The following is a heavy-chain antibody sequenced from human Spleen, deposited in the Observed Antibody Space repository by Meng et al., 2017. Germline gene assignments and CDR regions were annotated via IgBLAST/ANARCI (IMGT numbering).Heavy chain of an antibody. CDR2: INQDGSDE. CDR3: VKDDNHCFDP. D-gene: IGHD2-15*01. J-gene: IGHJ5*02. CDR1: GFTFSRFW. V-gene: IGHV3-7*01. Sequence: GESLKISCAVSGFTFSRFWMSWVRQAPGKGLEWVAIINQDGSDEYYVGSVKGRFTISRDNARNSLFRQMNSLRVEDTDVYYCVKDDNHCFDPWGQGTLVTVSS.